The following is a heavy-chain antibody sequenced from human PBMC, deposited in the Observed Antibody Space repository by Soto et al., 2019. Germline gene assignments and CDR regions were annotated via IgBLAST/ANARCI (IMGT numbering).Heavy chain of an antibody. J-gene: IGHJ5*02. CDR3: EGGAYYGDLRGS. CDR1: GFIFNNYW. D-gene: IGHD4-17*01. Sequence: DVQLAESGGGLVQPGGSLRLSCAASGFIFNNYWMHWVRQAPGKGLVWVSRINKDGSGTNYADSVRGRFTISRDNAEDKFFLKMNSLRVEDTAVYYCEGGAYYGDLRGSWGPGPLVTVSS. V-gene: IGHV3-74*01. CDR2: INKDGSGT.